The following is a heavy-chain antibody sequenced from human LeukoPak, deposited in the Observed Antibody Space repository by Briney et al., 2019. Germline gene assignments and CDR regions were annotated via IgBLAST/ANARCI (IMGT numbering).Heavy chain of an antibody. J-gene: IGHJ4*02. CDR1: GYTFTGYY. V-gene: IGHV1-18*04. CDR2: ISAYNGNT. CDR3: ARRLVGHDY. D-gene: IGHD2-8*02. Sequence: ASVKVSCKASGYTFTGYYMHWVRQAPGQGLEWMGWISAYNGNTNYAQKLQGRVTMTTDTSTSTAYMELRSLRSDDTAVYYCARRLVGHDYWGQGTLVTVSS.